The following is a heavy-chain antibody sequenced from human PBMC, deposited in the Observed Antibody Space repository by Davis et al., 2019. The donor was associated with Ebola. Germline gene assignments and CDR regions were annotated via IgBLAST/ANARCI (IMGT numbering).Heavy chain of an antibody. D-gene: IGHD3-22*01. V-gene: IGHV1-69*13. Sequence: SVKVSCKASGGTFSSYAISWVRQAPGQGLEWMGGIIPIFGTANYAQKFQGRVTITADESTSTAYMELSSLRSEDTAVYYCARVVVSGSGYYFNWFDPWGQGTLVTVSS. CDR3: ARVVVSGSGYYFNWFDP. CDR1: GGTFSSYA. CDR2: IIPIFGTA. J-gene: IGHJ5*02.